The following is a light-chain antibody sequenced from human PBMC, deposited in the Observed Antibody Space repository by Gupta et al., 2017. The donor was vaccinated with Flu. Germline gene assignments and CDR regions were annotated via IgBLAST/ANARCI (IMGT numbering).Light chain of an antibody. Sequence: EIVMTQTPLSLRVTPGEPDSISCRSSQSLLHNNGQNYLDWYLQKPGQSPNLLIYLASTRAAGVPDRFSGSVSGTDFTLKISRVEAEDVWVYYCMQAIQANSKTFGQGTKVEI. V-gene: IGKV2-28*01. CDR3: MQAIQANSKT. J-gene: IGKJ1*01. CDR1: QSLLHNNGQNY. CDR2: LAS.